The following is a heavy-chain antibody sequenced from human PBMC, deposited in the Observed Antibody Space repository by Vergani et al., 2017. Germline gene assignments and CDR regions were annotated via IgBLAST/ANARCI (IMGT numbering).Heavy chain of an antibody. J-gene: IGHJ5*02. Sequence: QLQLQESGPGLVKPSETLSLTCTVSGGSISSSSYYWGWIRQPPGKGLEWMGSIYYSGSTYYNPSLKSRGTISVDTSKNQFSLKLSSVTAADTAVYYCAAGYSYGNWFDPWGQGTLVTVSS. CDR1: GGSISSSSYY. CDR2: IYYSGST. V-gene: IGHV4-39*01. D-gene: IGHD5-18*01. CDR3: AAGYSYGNWFDP.